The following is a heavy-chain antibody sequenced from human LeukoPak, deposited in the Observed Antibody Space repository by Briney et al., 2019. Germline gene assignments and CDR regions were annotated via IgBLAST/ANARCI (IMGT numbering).Heavy chain of an antibody. CDR1: GGSISSGDYY. Sequence: PSGTLSLTCTVSGGSISSGDYYWSWIRQPPGKGLEWIGYIYYSGSTYYNPSLKSRVTISVDTSKNQFSLKLSSVTAADTAVYYCARNTYSSGWYRSLNLWGRGTLVTVSS. J-gene: IGHJ2*01. CDR2: IYYSGST. CDR3: ARNTYSSGWYRSLNL. V-gene: IGHV4-30-4*01. D-gene: IGHD6-19*01.